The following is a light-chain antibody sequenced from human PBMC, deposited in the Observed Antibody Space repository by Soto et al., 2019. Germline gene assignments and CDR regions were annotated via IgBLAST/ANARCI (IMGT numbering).Light chain of an antibody. J-gene: IGLJ1*01. CDR2: DVT. V-gene: IGLV2-14*01. CDR1: SSDVGGYNY. CDR3: SSYTSSSTPYV. Sequence: QSALTQPASVSGSPGQSITISCTGTSSDVGGYNYVSWYQQHPVKAPKLMIYDVTNRPSGVSDRFSGSKSGNTASLTISGLQAKDEADYYGSSYTSSSTPYVCGTGTKVTVL.